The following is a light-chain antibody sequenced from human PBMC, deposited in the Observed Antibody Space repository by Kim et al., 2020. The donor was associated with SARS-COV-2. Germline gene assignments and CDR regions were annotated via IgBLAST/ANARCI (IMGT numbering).Light chain of an antibody. J-gene: IGKJ4*01. CDR2: DAS. CDR3: QQRNSWPLT. Sequence: PGERASLSCRASQNIASYLAWYQQKPGQAPRLLIFDASNRATGIPARFSGSGSGTDFTLTISSLEPEDVAVYYCQQRNSWPLTFGGGTKVDIK. CDR1: QNIASY. V-gene: IGKV3-11*01.